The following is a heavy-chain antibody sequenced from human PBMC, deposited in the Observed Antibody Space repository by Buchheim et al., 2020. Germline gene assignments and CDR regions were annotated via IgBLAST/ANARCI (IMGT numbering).Heavy chain of an antibody. V-gene: IGHV3-11*01. CDR3: ARVGSHGDYVERRDYYYYGMDV. CDR1: GFTFSDYY. D-gene: IGHD4-17*01. J-gene: IGHJ6*02. Sequence: QVQLVESGGGLVKPGGSLRISCAASGFTFSDYYMSWIRQAPGKGLEWVSYISSSGSTIYYADSVKGRFTISRDNATNSLYLQMNSLRAEDTAVYYCARVGSHGDYVERRDYYYYGMDVWGQGTT. CDR2: ISSSGSTI.